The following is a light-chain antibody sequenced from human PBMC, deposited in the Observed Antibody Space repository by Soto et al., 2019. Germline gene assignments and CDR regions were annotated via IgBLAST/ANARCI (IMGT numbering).Light chain of an antibody. CDR1: QGISNW. CDR3: QQANSFPPFT. CDR2: DAS. Sequence: DIQMTQSPSSVSASVGDRVTITCRASQGISNWLAWYQQKPGKAPKLLIYDASSLQSGVPSRLSGSGSGTDFTLTISSLQREDFATYYCQQANSFPPFTFGPGTRVDIK. V-gene: IGKV1D-12*01. J-gene: IGKJ3*01.